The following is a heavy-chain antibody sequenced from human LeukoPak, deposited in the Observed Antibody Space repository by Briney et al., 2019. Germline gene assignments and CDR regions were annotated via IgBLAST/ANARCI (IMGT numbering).Heavy chain of an antibody. CDR3: ARDSSPPGLVYGDYYYGMDV. V-gene: IGHV1-18*01. Sequence: GASVKVSCKASGYTFTSYGISWVRQAPGQGLEWMGWISAYNGNTNYAQELQGRVTMTTDTSASTAYMELRSLRSDDTAVYYCARDSSPPGLVYGDYYYGMDVWGQGTTATVSS. CDR2: ISAYNGNT. CDR1: GYTFTSYG. J-gene: IGHJ6*02. D-gene: IGHD4-17*01.